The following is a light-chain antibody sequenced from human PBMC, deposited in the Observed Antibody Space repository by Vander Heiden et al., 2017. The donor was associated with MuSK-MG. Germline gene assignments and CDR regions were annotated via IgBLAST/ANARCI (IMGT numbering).Light chain of an antibody. CDR1: SSNIGAGYD. Sequence: QSVLTQPPSVSGAPGQRVTISCTGSSSNIGAGYDVHWYQQLPGTAPKLLIYGNSNRPSGVPDRFSGSKSGTSASLAITGLQAEDEADDYCQSYDSSLRVVFGGGTKLTVL. J-gene: IGLJ2*01. V-gene: IGLV1-40*01. CDR3: QSYDSSLRVV. CDR2: GNS.